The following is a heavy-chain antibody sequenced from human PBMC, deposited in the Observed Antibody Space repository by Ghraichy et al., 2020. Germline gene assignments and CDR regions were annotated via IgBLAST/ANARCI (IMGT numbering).Heavy chain of an antibody. D-gene: IGHD4-23*01. Sequence: SVKVSCKASGGTFSSYAISWVRQAPGQGLEWMGGIIPIFGTANYAQKFQGRVTITADESTSTAYMELSSLRSEDTAVYYCARDQPLYGGNQIYYYYYGMDVWGQGTTVTVSS. J-gene: IGHJ6*02. V-gene: IGHV1-69*13. CDR3: ARDQPLYGGNQIYYYYYGMDV. CDR1: GGTFSSYA. CDR2: IIPIFGTA.